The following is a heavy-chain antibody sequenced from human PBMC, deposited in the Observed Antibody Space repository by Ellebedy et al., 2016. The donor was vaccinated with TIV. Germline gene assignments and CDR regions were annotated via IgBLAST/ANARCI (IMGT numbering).Heavy chain of an antibody. D-gene: IGHD7-27*01. Sequence: GGSLRLSCAASGFTFRNYAMTWVRQAPGKGLEWVSAISGDGRNTHYTDSLKGRFTLSRDNSKDTLYLQLNNLRVEDTARYYCALTNWGSGGFYGMDVWGRGTTVTVSS. J-gene: IGHJ6*02. CDR3: ALTNWGSGGFYGMDV. V-gene: IGHV3-23*01. CDR2: ISGDGRNT. CDR1: GFTFRNYA.